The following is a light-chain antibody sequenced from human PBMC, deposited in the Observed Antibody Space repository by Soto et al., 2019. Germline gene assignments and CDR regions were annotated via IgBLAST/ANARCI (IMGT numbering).Light chain of an antibody. Sequence: DIQMTQSPSTLSASVGDRVTITCRASQSIGSWLAWYQQKPGKAPKLLIYDASSLESGVPSRFSGSGSGTEFTLTISSLQPDDFATYYCQQYKSYSPKTFGQGTKVDIK. CDR2: DAS. CDR3: QQYKSYSPKT. CDR1: QSIGSW. V-gene: IGKV1-5*01. J-gene: IGKJ1*01.